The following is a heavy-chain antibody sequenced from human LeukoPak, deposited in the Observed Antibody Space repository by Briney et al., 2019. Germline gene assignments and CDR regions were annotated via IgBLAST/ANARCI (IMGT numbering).Heavy chain of an antibody. Sequence: PSETLSLTCTVSGGSITSNSYYWSWIRQPAGKGLEWIGSIYYSGSTYYNPSLKSRVTISVDTSKNQFSLKLSSVTAADTAVYYCARGGSGWHYYMDVWGKGTTVTVSS. D-gene: IGHD6-19*01. CDR2: IYYSGST. V-gene: IGHV4-39*07. J-gene: IGHJ6*03. CDR3: ARGGSGWHYYMDV. CDR1: GGSITSNSYY.